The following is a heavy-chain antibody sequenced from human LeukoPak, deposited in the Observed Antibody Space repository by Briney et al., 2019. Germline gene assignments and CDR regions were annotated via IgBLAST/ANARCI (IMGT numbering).Heavy chain of an antibody. CDR3: AKVAKYYYGPETYYFFEQ. D-gene: IGHD3-10*01. CDR2: INRDGTEK. J-gene: IGHJ4*02. Sequence: PGGSLRLSCAASGFTFSSYAMSWVRQAPGKGLEWVANINRDGTEKYYVDSVKGRFTVSRDYTKNSLYLQMNSLRVEDTAVYYCAKVAKYYYGPETYYFFEQWGQGTPVTASS. V-gene: IGHV3-7*01. CDR1: GFTFSSYA.